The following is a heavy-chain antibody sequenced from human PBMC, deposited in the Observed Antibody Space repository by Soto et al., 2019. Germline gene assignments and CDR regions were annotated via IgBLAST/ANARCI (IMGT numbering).Heavy chain of an antibody. CDR1: GFTFSSYA. D-gene: IGHD1-1*01. Sequence: EVQLLESGGGLVQPGGSLRLSCAASGFTFSSYAMSWFRQAPGKGLEWVSAISGSGGSKYYANSVKGRFTITRDNSKNTQYLQMSSLSAEDTAVYYCAKHLGTGGPFVAFDIWGQGTMVTVSS. V-gene: IGHV3-23*01. CDR2: ISGSGGSK. CDR3: AKHLGTGGPFVAFDI. J-gene: IGHJ3*02.